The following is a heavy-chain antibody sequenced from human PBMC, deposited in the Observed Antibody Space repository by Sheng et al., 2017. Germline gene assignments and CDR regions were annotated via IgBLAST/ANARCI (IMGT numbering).Heavy chain of an antibody. J-gene: IGHJ3*02. CDR3: ARPIAAGDFYDAFDI. D-gene: IGHD6-13*01. V-gene: IGHV4-38-2*02. CDR1: GYSISSGYY. CDR2: IHHSGTT. Sequence: QVQLQESGPGLVKPLEALSLTCTVSGYSISSGYYWGWIRQPPGKGLEWIATIHHSGTTFYNPSLKSRITVSVDTSKNQFSLKLSSVTAADTAVYFCARPIAAGDFYDAFDIVGPRDKWSPSL.